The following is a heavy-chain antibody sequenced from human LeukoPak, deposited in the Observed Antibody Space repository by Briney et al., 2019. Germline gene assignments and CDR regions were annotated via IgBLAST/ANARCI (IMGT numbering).Heavy chain of an antibody. V-gene: IGHV3-9*01. Sequence: PGGSLRLSCAASGFTFDDYAMHWVRQAPGKGLEWVSGISWNSGSIGYADSVKGRFTISRDNAKNSLYLQMNSLRAEDTALYYCATVHFGYFDYWGRGTLVTVSS. CDR1: GFTFDDYA. CDR2: ISWNSGSI. CDR3: ATVHFGYFDY. D-gene: IGHD3-3*01. J-gene: IGHJ4*02.